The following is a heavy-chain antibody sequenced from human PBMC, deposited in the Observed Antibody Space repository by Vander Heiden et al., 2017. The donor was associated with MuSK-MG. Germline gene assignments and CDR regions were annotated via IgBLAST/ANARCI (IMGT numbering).Heavy chain of an antibody. V-gene: IGHV4-59*01. Sequence: QVQLPESGPGLVMASETLSLTCTVPNGPISGYYWSSIRQPPGKELEWIGYIFYSGSTNYNSSPRSRVTMSVDTSKNQFSLRLSSVTAADTAVYYNTRVIQKEQYSDWLLFDSWGQGNLVTVSS. J-gene: IGHJ4*02. CDR3: TRVIQKEQYSDWLLFDS. D-gene: IGHD3-9*01. CDR2: IFYSGST. CDR1: NGPISGYY.